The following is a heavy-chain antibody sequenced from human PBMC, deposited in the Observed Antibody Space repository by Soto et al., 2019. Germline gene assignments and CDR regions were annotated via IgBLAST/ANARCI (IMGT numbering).Heavy chain of an antibody. V-gene: IGHV4-4*02. CDR2: IHHSGSN. D-gene: IGHD3-22*01. CDR3: VRESYSDSSGYYALDY. J-gene: IGHJ4*02. CDR1: GGSISSNYW. Sequence: QVQLQESGPGLVKPSGTLSLTCAVSGGSISSNYWWSWVRQPPGKGLEWIGEIHHSGSNNYNPSVKSRVTMSVDKSKNQFALKLSSVTAAYTAVYYCVRESYSDSSGYYALDYWGQGTLLTVSS.